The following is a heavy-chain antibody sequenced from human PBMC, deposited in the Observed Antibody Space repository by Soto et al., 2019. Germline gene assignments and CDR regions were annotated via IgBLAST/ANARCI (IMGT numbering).Heavy chain of an antibody. Sequence: GESLKISCKGSGYSFTSYWISWVRQMPGKGLEWMGRIDPSDSYTNYSPSFQGHVTISADKSISTAYLQWSSLKASDTAMYYCARPGIAAAEGDYFDYWGQGTLVTVSS. CDR1: GYSFTSYW. CDR3: ARPGIAAAEGDYFDY. D-gene: IGHD6-13*01. V-gene: IGHV5-10-1*01. J-gene: IGHJ4*02. CDR2: IDPSDSYT.